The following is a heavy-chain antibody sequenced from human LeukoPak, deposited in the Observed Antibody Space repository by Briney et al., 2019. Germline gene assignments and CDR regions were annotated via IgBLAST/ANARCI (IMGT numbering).Heavy chain of an antibody. CDR2: VIPTLGIA. CDR1: GGTFSSYA. Sequence: SVKLSCKASGGTFSSYAISWVRQAPGQGLEWVGRVIPTLGIANYAQMFQGRVTITADKSTGTAYMELSSLRSDDTAVYYCAREYGGGHSFGYYYWGQGTLVSVSS. D-gene: IGHD5-18*01. J-gene: IGHJ4*02. CDR3: AREYGGGHSFGYYY. V-gene: IGHV1-69*04.